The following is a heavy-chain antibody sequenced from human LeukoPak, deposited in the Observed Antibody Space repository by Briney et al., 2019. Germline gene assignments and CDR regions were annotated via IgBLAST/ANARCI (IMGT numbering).Heavy chain of an antibody. CDR3: AKTTHDSSGYYYFGY. CDR2: ISGSGGST. J-gene: IGHJ4*02. V-gene: IGHV3-23*01. D-gene: IGHD3-22*01. CDR1: GFTFSSYA. Sequence: GGSLRLSCAASGFTFSSYAMSWVRQAPGKGLEWVSAISGSGGSTYYADSVKGRFPISRDNSKNTLYLQMNSLRAEDTAVYYCAKTTHDSSGYYYFGYWGQGTLVTVSS.